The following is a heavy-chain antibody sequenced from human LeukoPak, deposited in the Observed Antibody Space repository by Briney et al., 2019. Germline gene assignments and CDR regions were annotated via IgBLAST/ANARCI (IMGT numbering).Heavy chain of an antibody. CDR2: TYYRSKWYN. J-gene: IGHJ5*02. D-gene: IGHD3-10*01. V-gene: IGHV6-1*01. CDR3: ARDIPAAGSYYHWFDP. CDR1: GDSVSRNSAA. Sequence: SQTLSLTCAISGDSVSRNSAAWNWIRQSPSRGLEWLGRTYYRSKWYNDYAVSVKSRITINPDTSKNQFSLQLNSVTPEDTAVYYCARDIPAAGSYYHWFDPWGQGTLVTVSS.